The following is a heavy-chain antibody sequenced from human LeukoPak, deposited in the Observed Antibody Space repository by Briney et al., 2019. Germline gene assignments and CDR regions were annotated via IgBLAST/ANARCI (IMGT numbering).Heavy chain of an antibody. CDR3: ATTVIYDDSGEYFQD. D-gene: IGHD3-22*01. CDR2: ISPYNGNT. Sequence: GASVKVSCKASGYSFSNYGISWVRQAPGQGLEWMAWISPYNGNTNYAQKFQGRVTMTTDTSATTAYMELRNLRSDDTAVYYCATTVIYDDSGEYFQDWGQGTLVTVSS. V-gene: IGHV1-18*01. CDR1: GYSFSNYG. J-gene: IGHJ1*01.